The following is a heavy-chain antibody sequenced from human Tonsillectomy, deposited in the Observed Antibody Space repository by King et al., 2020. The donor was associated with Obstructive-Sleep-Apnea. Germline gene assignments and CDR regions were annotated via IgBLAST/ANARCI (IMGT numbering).Heavy chain of an antibody. CDR2: IYYSVST. D-gene: IGHD3-22*01. CDR1: GGSISSYY. Sequence: VQLQESGPGLVKPSETLSFTCTVSGGSISSYYWSWIRQPPGKGLEWIGYIYYSVSTNYNPSLKSRVTISVDTSTKQFSLKLSSVTAADTAVYYCARARYDSSGYYTAFDYWGQGTLVTVSS. V-gene: IGHV4-59*01. CDR3: ARARYDSSGYYTAFDY. J-gene: IGHJ4*02.